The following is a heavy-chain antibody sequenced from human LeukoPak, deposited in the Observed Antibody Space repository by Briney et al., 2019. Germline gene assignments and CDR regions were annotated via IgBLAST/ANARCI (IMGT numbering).Heavy chain of an antibody. CDR2: ISGSGGST. D-gene: IGHD5-12*01. CDR1: GLNFMTYA. J-gene: IGHJ4*02. Sequence: GGSLRLSCAASGLNFMTYAMDWVRQAPGTGLEWVSGISGSGGSTYYADSVTVRFTISRDNSKNTVHLQMHSLTAADTAIYYCAKDLGGYVTGQDYWGQGTLVTVSS. CDR3: AKDLGGYVTGQDY. V-gene: IGHV3-23*01.